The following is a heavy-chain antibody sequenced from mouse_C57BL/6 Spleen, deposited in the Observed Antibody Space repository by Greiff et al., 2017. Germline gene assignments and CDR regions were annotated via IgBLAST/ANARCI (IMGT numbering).Heavy chain of an antibody. D-gene: IGHD3-3*01. Sequence: QVQLQQSGPELVKPGASVKISCKASGYAFSSSWMNWVKQRPGKGLEGIGRISPGDGDTNYNGKFKGKATLTADKSSSTAYMQLSSLTSADSAVYFCGDDYLDYWGQGTTLTVSS. CDR2: ISPGDGDT. CDR3: GDDYLDY. V-gene: IGHV1-82*01. CDR1: GYAFSSSW. J-gene: IGHJ2*01.